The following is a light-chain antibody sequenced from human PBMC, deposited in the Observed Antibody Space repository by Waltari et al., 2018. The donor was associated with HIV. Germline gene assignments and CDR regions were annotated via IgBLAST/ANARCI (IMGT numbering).Light chain of an antibody. J-gene: IGLJ1*01. V-gene: IGLV1-47*01. CDR2: KNF. CDR3: VGWDSSLSAYV. Sequence: QSFLTQPPSASGTPGQTVTISCSGRSSNIENDNVYWYQQLPGMTPKLLIYKNFLRPSGVPDQFAASKSGTSASLTISGLRSADEADYYCVGWDSSLSAYVFGAGTKVAVL. CDR1: SSNIENDN.